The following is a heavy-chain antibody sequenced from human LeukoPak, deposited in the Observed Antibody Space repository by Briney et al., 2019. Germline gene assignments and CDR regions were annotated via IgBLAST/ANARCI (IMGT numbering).Heavy chain of an antibody. Sequence: PSETLSLTSTVSGGSISNYYWSWIRQPPGKGLEWIGYIYYSGSTNYSPSLKSRVTISVDTSNNQFSLNLSSVTAADTAVYYCARGNDYSSSRIDYWGQGTLVTVSS. J-gene: IGHJ4*02. CDR2: IYYSGST. CDR3: ARGNDYSSSRIDY. D-gene: IGHD6-6*01. V-gene: IGHV4-59*01. CDR1: GGSISNYY.